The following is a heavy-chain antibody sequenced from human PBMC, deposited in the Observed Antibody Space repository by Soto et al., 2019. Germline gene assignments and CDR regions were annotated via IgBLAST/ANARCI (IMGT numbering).Heavy chain of an antibody. CDR1: GVTFSSYA. J-gene: IGHJ4*02. V-gene: IGHV3-23*01. Sequence: GGSLRLSCAASGVTFSSYAMSWFRHAPGKGLEWVSAISGSGGSTYYADSVKGRVTISRDNSKNTLYLQMNSLRAEDTAVYYCAKAPGTSRGGQFHYWGPGTLATVCS. CDR3: AKAPGTSRGGQFHY. D-gene: IGHD1-1*01. CDR2: ISGSGGST.